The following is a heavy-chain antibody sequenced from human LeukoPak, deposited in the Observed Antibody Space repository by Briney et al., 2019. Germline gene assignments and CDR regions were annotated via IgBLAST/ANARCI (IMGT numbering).Heavy chain of an antibody. D-gene: IGHD5-12*01. J-gene: IGHJ3*02. V-gene: IGHV6-1*01. CDR2: TYYRSKWVY. CDR3: ARDTGAAISTFDI. Sequence: QTLSLTCPISRDSVSSNTAAWNWLRQSPSRGLQWLGRTYYRSKWVYDYAASVRSRIIVNADTSKNQCSLRLDSVTPEDAAVYYCARDTGAAISTFDIWGQGTMVTVSS. CDR1: RDSVSSNTAA.